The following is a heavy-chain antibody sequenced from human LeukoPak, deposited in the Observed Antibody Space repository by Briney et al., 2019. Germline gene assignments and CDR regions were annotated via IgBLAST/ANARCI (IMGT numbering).Heavy chain of an antibody. V-gene: IGHV3-30*18. D-gene: IGHD5-12*01. CDR2: ISYDGSNK. Sequence: PGGSLRLSCAASGFTFNNYAATWVRQAPGKGLEWVAVISYDGSNKYYADSVKGRFTISRDNSKNTLYLQMNSLRAEDTAVYYCAKDEGQYSGYGHFDYWGQGTLVTVSS. CDR3: AKDEGQYSGYGHFDY. J-gene: IGHJ4*02. CDR1: GFTFNNYA.